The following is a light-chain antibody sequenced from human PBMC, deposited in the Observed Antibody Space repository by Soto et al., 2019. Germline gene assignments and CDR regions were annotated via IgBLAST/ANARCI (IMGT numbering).Light chain of an antibody. V-gene: IGLV2-14*01. CDR1: SSDVGGYNY. CDR2: DVS. CDR3: SSYTSSSTYV. J-gene: IGLJ1*01. Sequence: QSLLTQPASVSGSPGQSITISCHGTSSDVGGYNYVSWYQQHPGKAPKLMIYDVSNRPSGVSNRFSGSKSGNTASLTISGLQAEDEADYYCSSYTSSSTYVFGTGTKVTVL.